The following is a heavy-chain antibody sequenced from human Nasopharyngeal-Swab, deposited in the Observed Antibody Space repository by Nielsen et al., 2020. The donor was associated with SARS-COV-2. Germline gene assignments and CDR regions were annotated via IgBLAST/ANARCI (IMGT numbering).Heavy chain of an antibody. V-gene: IGHV1-2*06. D-gene: IGHD1-26*01. CDR2: INPNSGGT. CDR3: ARLEWEPQY. J-gene: IGHJ4*02. Sequence: WVRQAPGQGLEWMGRINPNSGGTNYVQKFQGRVTMTRDTSISTAYMELSRLRSDDTAVYYCARLEWEPQYWGQGTLVTVSS.